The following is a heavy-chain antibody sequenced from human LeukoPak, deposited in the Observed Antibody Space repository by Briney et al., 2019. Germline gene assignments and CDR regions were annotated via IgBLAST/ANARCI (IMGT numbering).Heavy chain of an antibody. CDR1: GGPISRYY. Sequence: SETLSLTCTVSGGPISRYYWRWLRQPPERALEWIGYIYCSVSINYNPSLKRRDTISVDTSKNQFSLKLSSVTAADTAVYYCARGTGYFDYWGQGTLVTVSS. CDR2: IYCSVSI. D-gene: IGHD3-10*01. J-gene: IGHJ4*02. CDR3: ARGTGYFDY. V-gene: IGHV4-59*01.